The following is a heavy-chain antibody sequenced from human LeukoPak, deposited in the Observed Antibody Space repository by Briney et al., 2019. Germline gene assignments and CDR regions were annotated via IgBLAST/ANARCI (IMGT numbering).Heavy chain of an antibody. CDR3: ARVRCSSTSCYRGYYGMDV. Sequence: GGSLRLSCAASGFTVSSSYMSWVRQAPGKGLEWVSVIYSGGSTYYADSVKGRFTISRHNSKNTLYLQMNSLRAEDTAVYYWARVRCSSTSCYRGYYGMDVWGQGTTVTVSS. J-gene: IGHJ6*02. CDR1: GFTVSSSY. D-gene: IGHD2-2*01. V-gene: IGHV3-53*04. CDR2: IYSGGST.